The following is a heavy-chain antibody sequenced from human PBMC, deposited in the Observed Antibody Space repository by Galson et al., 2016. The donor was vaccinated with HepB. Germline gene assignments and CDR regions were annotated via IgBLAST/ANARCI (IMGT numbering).Heavy chain of an antibody. Sequence: SVKVSCKASGYTFTNYYIHWVRQAPGQGLEWLGLINPSGGGTNYAPKFQGRVTMTRDTSTSTVYMELSSLKSEDTAVYYCARIGSLDYWGQGTLVIVSS. CDR3: ARIGSLDY. V-gene: IGHV1-46*01. CDR2: INPSGGGT. J-gene: IGHJ4*02. CDR1: GYTFTNYY. D-gene: IGHD1-26*01.